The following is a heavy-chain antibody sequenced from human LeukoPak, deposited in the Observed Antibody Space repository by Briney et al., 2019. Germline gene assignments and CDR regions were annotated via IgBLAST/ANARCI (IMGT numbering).Heavy chain of an antibody. V-gene: IGHV3-21*01. CDR3: VRAVPAAILGAFDI. D-gene: IGHD2-2*02. CDR2: ISSSSSYI. Sequence: PGGSLRLSCAASGFTFSNYSMNWVRQAPGKGLEWVSSISSSSSYIYYADSVKGRFSISRDNAKNSLYLQMNSLRAEDTAVYYCVRAVPAAILGAFDIWGQGTIVTVSS. CDR1: GFTFSNYS. J-gene: IGHJ3*02.